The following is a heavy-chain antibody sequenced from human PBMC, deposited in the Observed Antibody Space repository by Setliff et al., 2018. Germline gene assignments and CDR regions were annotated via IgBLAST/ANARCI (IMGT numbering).Heavy chain of an antibody. CDR1: GGSISGTSTETYL. J-gene: IGHJ4*02. CDR3: ARGGTYRYFDY. CDR2: VFFNGAA. Sequence: SETLSLTCPVSGGSISGTSTETYLWSWIRQPPGKGLEFIGYVFFNGAAKYDPSLKSRVAISVDTSKAQFSLKLSSVTAADTAVYFCARGGTYRYFDYWGQGAQVTVSS. D-gene: IGHD3-16*02. V-gene: IGHV4-61*01.